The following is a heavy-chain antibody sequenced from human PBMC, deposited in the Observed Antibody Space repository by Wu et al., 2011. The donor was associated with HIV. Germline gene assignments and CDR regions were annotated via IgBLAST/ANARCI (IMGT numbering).Heavy chain of an antibody. CDR2: VDPENGET. Sequence: EVQLVQSGAEVTKPGTTIKISCKPSGHTFTTYYIHWIQQAPGKGLEWMGLVDPENGETFYAEKFQGRVTLTADTSTGTAYLQLNSPRSEDTAVYYCARDFGGDEEYWGQGTLVTVSS. D-gene: IGHD2-21*01. CDR1: GHTFTTYY. V-gene: IGHV1-69-2*01. J-gene: IGHJ4*02. CDR3: ARDFGGDEEY.